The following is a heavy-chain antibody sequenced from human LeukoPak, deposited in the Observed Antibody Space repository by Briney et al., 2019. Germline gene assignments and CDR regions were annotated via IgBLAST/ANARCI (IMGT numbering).Heavy chain of an antibody. CDR1: GFTFSSYS. CDR2: ISSSSSTI. V-gene: IGHV3-48*02. CDR3: ARVRVGYSYGYGAFDI. Sequence: GGSLRLSCAASGFTFSSYSMNWVRQAPGKVLEWVSYISSSSSTIYYADSVKGRFTISRDNAKNSLYLQMNSLRDEDTAVYYCARVRVGYSYGYGAFDIWGQGTMVTVSS. D-gene: IGHD5-18*01. J-gene: IGHJ3*02.